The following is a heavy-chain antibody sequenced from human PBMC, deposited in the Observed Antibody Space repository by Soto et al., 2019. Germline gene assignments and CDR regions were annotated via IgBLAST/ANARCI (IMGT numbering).Heavy chain of an antibody. V-gene: IGHV3-30-3*01. CDR1: GFTFSSYA. CDR3: ASTPLGDSAPYYYYGMDV. Sequence: GGSLRLSCAASGFTFSSYAMHWVRQAPGKGLEWVAVISYDGSNKYYADSVKGRFTISRDNSKNTLYLQMNSLRAEDTAVYYCASTPLGDSAPYYYYGMDVWGQGTTVTVSS. D-gene: IGHD4-17*01. CDR2: ISYDGSNK. J-gene: IGHJ6*02.